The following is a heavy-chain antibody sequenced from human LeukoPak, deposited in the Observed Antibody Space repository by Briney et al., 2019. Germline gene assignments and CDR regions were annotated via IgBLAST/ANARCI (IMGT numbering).Heavy chain of an antibody. J-gene: IGHJ4*02. CDR3: ARGSGQWGFDS. D-gene: IGHD2-8*01. V-gene: IGHV4-59*11. Sequence: PSETLTLTCTVSSGSISSHYWSWIGQPPGKTLEWIGYIYYSGSTNYNPSLRSRVTISVDSSKNQFSLKLSSVTAADTAVYYCARGSGQWGFDSWGQGTLVTVSS. CDR2: IYYSGST. CDR1: SGSISSHY.